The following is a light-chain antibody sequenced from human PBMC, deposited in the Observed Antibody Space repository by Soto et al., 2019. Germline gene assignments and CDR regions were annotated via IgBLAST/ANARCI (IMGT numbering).Light chain of an antibody. Sequence: DIQMTQSPSSVSASVGDRVTITCRTSQGIGSWLAWYQQKPGKAPKVLIYAASSLQTVVPSRFSGSGSGSDFTLTISSLQPEDFATYYCQPANSFPLTFGGGTKVEIK. CDR1: QGIGSW. CDR2: AAS. J-gene: IGKJ4*01. V-gene: IGKV1-12*01. CDR3: QPANSFPLT.